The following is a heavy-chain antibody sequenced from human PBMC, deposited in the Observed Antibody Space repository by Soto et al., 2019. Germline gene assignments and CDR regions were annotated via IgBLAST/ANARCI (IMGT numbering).Heavy chain of an antibody. CDR1: GITVSSYY. CDR2: IYAGTIT. CDR3: ARIPYDNSGTIFDY. J-gene: IGHJ4*02. Sequence: LRLSCAVSGITVSSYYMSWVRQAAGKGLEWVSVIYAGTITYYADSVKGRFTIYRDNSKNTLNLEMNSLRVEDTAVYYCARIPYDNSGTIFDYWGQGTLVTVSS. V-gene: IGHV3-53*01. D-gene: IGHD3-22*01.